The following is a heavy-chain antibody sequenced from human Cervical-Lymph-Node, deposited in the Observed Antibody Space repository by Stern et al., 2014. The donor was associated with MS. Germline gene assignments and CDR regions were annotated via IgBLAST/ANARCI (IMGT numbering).Heavy chain of an antibody. D-gene: IGHD3-9*01. CDR2: IYWDDEK. J-gene: IGHJ4*02. V-gene: IGHV2-5*02. CDR1: GFSLNTVGMG. CDR3: VRKPVTYDAGYFFDY. Sequence: QVTLRESGPTLMKPTQTLTLTCSFSGFSLNTVGMGVGWVRQPPGKAVEWLALIYWDDEKSYSPSLRSRLTITQDTSTNQVILKVTNMDPVDTATYYCVRKPVTYDAGYFFDYWGPGNLVTVSS.